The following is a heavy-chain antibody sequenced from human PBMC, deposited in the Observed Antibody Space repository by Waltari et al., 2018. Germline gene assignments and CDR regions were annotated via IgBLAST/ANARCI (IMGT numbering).Heavy chain of an antibody. Sequence: QVQLAESGGGVVQPGRSLRLACAASGFTFSSYAFHWVRQSPDKGLEVMALRSFTENDEYYADSLKCRFTISRDNSENTLYLQMNSLRPEDTAVYYCARDEVPGKFDSWGQGTLVTVSS. J-gene: IGHJ4*02. CDR2: RSFTENDE. CDR3: ARDEVPGKFDS. D-gene: IGHD1-26*01. V-gene: IGHV3-30-3*01. CDR1: GFTFSSYA.